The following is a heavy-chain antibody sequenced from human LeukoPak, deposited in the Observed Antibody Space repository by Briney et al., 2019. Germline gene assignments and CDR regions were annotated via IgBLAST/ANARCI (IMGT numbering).Heavy chain of an antibody. V-gene: IGHV1-69*04. Sequence: SVKVSCKASGGTFSSYAISWVRQAPGQGLEWMGRIIPILGIANYAQKFQGRVTITADKSTSTAYMELSSLRSEDTAVYYCARDFGYSSSFDPWGQGTLVTVSS. CDR1: GGTFSSYA. J-gene: IGHJ5*02. CDR2: IIPILGIA. D-gene: IGHD6-19*01. CDR3: ARDFGYSSSFDP.